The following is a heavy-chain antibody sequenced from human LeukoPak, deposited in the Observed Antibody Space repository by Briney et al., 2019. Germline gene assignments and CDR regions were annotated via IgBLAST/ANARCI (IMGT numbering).Heavy chain of an antibody. J-gene: IGHJ6*03. CDR2: IYTSGST. CDR1: GGSISSYY. V-gene: IGHV4-4*07. D-gene: IGHD3-10*01. CDR3: ARELLWFGDWYMDV. Sequence: SETLSLTCTVSGGSISSYYWSWIRQPAGKGLEWLGRIYTSGSTNYNPSLKSRVTMSVDTSKNQFSLKLSSVTAADTAVYYCARELLWFGDWYMDVWGKGTTVTISS.